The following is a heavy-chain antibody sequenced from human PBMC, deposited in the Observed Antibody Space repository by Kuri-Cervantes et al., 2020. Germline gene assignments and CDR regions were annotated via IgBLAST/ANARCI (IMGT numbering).Heavy chain of an antibody. CDR3: ARALGGWAARYMDV. CDR2: IYYSGST. J-gene: IGHJ6*03. D-gene: IGHD6-6*01. V-gene: IGHV4-39*07. Sequence: SKTLSLTCTVSGGSISSSSYYWGWIRQPPGKGLEWIGSIYYSGSTNYNPSLKSRVTISVDTSKNQFSLTLSSVTAADTAVYYYARALGGWAARYMDVWGKGTTVTVSS. CDR1: GGSISSSSYY.